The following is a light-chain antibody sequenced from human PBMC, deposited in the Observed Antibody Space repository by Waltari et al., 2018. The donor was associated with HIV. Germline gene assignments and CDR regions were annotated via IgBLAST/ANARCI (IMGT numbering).Light chain of an antibody. CDR2: EVV. CDR1: ASDVGAYNY. CDR3: ASYAGRNTLV. Sequence: QSALTQPPSASGSPGQSVTLSCTGKASDVGAYNYVSWYQQHPGKPPKLIIYEVVKRPSGVPDRFSGSKSGNTASLTVSGLQAEDEANYYCASYAGRNTLVFGGGTKLTVL. V-gene: IGLV2-8*01. J-gene: IGLJ2*01.